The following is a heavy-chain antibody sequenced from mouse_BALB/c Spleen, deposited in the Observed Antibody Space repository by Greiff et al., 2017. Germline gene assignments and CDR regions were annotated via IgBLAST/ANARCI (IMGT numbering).Heavy chain of an antibody. V-gene: IGHV5-17*02. CDR2: ISSGSSTI. CDR1: GFTFSSFG. J-gene: IGHJ4*01. Sequence: DVKLVESGGGLVQPGGSRKLSCAASGFTFSSFGMHWVRQAPEKGLEWVAYISSGSSTIYYADTVKGRFTISRDNPKNTLFLQMTSLRSEDTAMYYCARSLPYYYAMDYWGQGTSVTVS. CDR3: ARSLPYYYAMDY.